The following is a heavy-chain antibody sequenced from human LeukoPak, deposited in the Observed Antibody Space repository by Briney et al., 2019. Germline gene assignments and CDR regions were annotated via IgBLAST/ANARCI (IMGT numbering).Heavy chain of an antibody. V-gene: IGHV1-8*01. CDR3: ARLGDTAMDPFIDYYYYYMDV. Sequence: ASVKVSCKASGYTFTSYDINWVRQATGQGLEWMAWMNPNSGNTGYAQKFQGRVTMTRNTSISTAYMELSSLRSEDTAVYYCARLGDTAMDPFIDYYYYYMDVWGKGTTVTVSS. CDR2: MNPNSGNT. J-gene: IGHJ6*03. D-gene: IGHD5-18*01. CDR1: GYTFTSYD.